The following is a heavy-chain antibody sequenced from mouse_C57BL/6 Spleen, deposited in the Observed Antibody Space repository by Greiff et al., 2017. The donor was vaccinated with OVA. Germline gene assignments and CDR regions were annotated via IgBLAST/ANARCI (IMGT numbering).Heavy chain of an antibody. D-gene: IGHD2-2*01. CDR1: GYTFTSYW. CDR2: IDPSDSDT. Sequence: QVQLQQPGAELVRPGSSVKLSCKASGYTFTSYWMHWVKQRPIQGLEWIGNIDPSDSDTHYNQKFKDKATLTVDKSSSTAYMQLSSLTSEDSAVYDCEREGYGYDGPFAYWGQGTLVTVSA. J-gene: IGHJ3*01. CDR3: EREGYGYDGPFAY. V-gene: IGHV1-52*01.